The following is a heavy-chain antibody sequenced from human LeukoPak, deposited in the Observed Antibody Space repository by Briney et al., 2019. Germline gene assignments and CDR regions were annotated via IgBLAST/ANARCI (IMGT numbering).Heavy chain of an antibody. J-gene: IGHJ4*02. D-gene: IGHD5-24*01. Sequence: GESLKISCKGSGYIFSNYWITWVRQMPGKGLEWMGIIYPGDSDTRYSPSFQGQVTISADRSISTAYLQWSSLKASDTAMYYCARRDGYNGFDYWGQGTLVTVSS. CDR3: ARRDGYNGFDY. CDR1: GYIFSNYW. V-gene: IGHV5-51*01. CDR2: IYPGDSDT.